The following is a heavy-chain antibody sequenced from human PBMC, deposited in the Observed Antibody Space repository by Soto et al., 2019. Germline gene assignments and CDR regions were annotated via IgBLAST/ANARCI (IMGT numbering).Heavy chain of an antibody. Sequence: KPSETLSLTCTVSGGSISSGDYYWSWIRQPPGKGLEWIGYIYYSGSTYYNPSLKSRVTISVDTSKNQFSLKLSSVTAADTAVYYCARVVTVTTPYYFDYWGQGTLVTVSS. CDR1: GGSISSGDYY. CDR2: IYYSGST. V-gene: IGHV4-30-4*01. J-gene: IGHJ4*02. D-gene: IGHD4-17*01. CDR3: ARVVTVTTPYYFDY.